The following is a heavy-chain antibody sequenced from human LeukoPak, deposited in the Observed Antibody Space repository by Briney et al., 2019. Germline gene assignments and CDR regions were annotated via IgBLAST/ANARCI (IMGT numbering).Heavy chain of an antibody. J-gene: IGHJ4*02. CDR3: ARALSYSYGSMDF. CDR2: ISSGSNYI. V-gene: IGHV3-21*01. Sequence: GGSLRLSCAASGFTFSSYSMNWVRQAPGKGLEWVSSISSGSNYIYNADSVKGRFTISRDNAKNSLFLQMNSLRAEDTAVYYCARALSYSYGSMDFWGQGTLVIVSS. CDR1: GFTFSSYS. D-gene: IGHD5-18*01.